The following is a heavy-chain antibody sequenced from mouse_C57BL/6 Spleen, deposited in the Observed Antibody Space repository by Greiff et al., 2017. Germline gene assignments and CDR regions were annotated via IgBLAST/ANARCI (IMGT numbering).Heavy chain of an antibody. CDR3: ARHYSNPFDY. CDR2: IDPSDSYT. Sequence: VQLQESGAELVKPGASVKLSCKASGYTFTSYWMQWVKQRPGQGLEWIGEIDPSDSYTNYNQKFKGKATLTVDTSSSTAYMQLSSLTSEDSAVYYCARHYSNPFDYWGQGTTLTVSS. D-gene: IGHD2-5*01. J-gene: IGHJ2*01. V-gene: IGHV1-50*01. CDR1: GYTFTSYW.